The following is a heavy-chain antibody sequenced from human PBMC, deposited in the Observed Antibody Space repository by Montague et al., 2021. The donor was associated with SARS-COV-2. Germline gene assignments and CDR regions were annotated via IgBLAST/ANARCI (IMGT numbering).Heavy chain of an antibody. Sequence: TLSLTCTVSGGSISSGGYCWSWIRQHPGKGLEWIGYIYYSGSTYYNPSLKSRVTISVDTSKNQFSLKLSSVTAADTAVYYCARSKLWFGESLLSDAFAIWGQGTMVTVSS. CDR2: IYYSGST. CDR1: GGSISSGGYC. J-gene: IGHJ3*02. D-gene: IGHD3-10*01. V-gene: IGHV4-31*03. CDR3: ARSKLWFGESLLSDAFAI.